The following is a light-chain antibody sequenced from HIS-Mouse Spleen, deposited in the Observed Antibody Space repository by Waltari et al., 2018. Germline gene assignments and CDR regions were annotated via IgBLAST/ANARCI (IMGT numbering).Light chain of an antibody. Sequence: QSALTQPPSASGSPGQSVTISCTGTSSDVGGYNYVSWYQQHPGKAPKLMIYEVSKRPSGSPYRFSGSKSGNTASLTVSGLQAEDEADYYCSSYAGSNNYVFGTGTKVTVL. V-gene: IGLV2-8*01. CDR2: EVS. J-gene: IGLJ1*01. CDR3: SSYAGSNNYV. CDR1: SSDVGGYNY.